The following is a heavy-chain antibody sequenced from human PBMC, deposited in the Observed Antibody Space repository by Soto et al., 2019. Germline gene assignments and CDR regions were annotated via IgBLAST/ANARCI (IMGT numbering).Heavy chain of an antibody. V-gene: IGHV3-49*03. D-gene: IGHD3-3*01. CDR2: IRSKAYGGTT. J-gene: IGHJ4*02. CDR3: TRDRLPLRFLEWLLVDY. CDR1: GFTFGDYA. Sequence: GGSLRLSCTASGFTFGDYAMSWFRQAPGKGLEWVGFIRSKAYGGTTEYAASVKGRFTISRDDSKSIAYLQMNSLKTEDTAVYYCTRDRLPLRFLEWLLVDYWGQGTLVTVSS.